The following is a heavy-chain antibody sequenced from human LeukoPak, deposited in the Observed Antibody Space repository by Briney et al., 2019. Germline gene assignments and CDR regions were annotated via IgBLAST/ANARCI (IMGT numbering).Heavy chain of an antibody. D-gene: IGHD5-24*01. CDR2: IYYSGST. V-gene: IGHV4-39*07. J-gene: IGHJ4*02. CDR1: GGSISSSSYY. Sequence: SETLSFTCTVSGGSISSSSYYWGWIRQPPGKGLEWIGSIYYSGSTYYNPSLKSRVTISVDTSKNQFSLKLSSVTAADTAVYYCARDSSRDGEYYFDYWGQGTLVTVSS. CDR3: ARDSSRDGEYYFDY.